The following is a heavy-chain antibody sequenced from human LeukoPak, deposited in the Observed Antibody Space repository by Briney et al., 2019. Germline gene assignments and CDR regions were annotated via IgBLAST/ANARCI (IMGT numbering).Heavy chain of an antibody. CDR3: ARHGAEEGATDAFDI. D-gene: IGHD1-26*01. V-gene: IGHV3-23*01. CDR1: GFTFSRYA. CDR2: ISLDGATT. Sequence: GGSLRLSCAPSGFTFSRYAMSGGRQAPGKGLEWVSGISLDGATTYYAGSVEGRFTISRDNSRNTLYLQMNRLRAEDTAMFYCARHGAEEGATDAFDIWGQGTMVTVSS. J-gene: IGHJ3*02.